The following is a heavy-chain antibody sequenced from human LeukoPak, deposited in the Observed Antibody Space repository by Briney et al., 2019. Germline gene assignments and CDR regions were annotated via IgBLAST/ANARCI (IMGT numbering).Heavy chain of an antibody. J-gene: IGHJ4*02. CDR2: ISSSSSTI. CDR1: GFTFSSYS. V-gene: IGHV3-48*04. CDR3: ARAWGHVEMATIHYFDY. D-gene: IGHD5-24*01. Sequence: GGSLRLSCAASGFTFSSYSMNWVRQAPGKGLEWVSYISSSSSTIYYADSVKGRFTISRDNAKNSLYLQMNSLRVEDTAVYYCARAWGHVEMATIHYFDYWGQGTLVTVSS.